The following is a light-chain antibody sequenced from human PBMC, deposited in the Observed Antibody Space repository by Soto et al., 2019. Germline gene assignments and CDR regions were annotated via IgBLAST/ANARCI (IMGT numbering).Light chain of an antibody. V-gene: IGLV1-40*01. CDR1: SSNIGAGYD. CDR3: QSFDSSPNGFWV. J-gene: IGLJ3*02. Sequence: QPVLTQPPSVSGAPGQRVTISCTGSSSNIGAGYDVHWYQQLPGTAPKLLIYGNSNRPSGVPDRFSGSKSGTSASLAITGLQAEDEADYYCQSFDSSPNGFWVFGGGTKSPS. CDR2: GNS.